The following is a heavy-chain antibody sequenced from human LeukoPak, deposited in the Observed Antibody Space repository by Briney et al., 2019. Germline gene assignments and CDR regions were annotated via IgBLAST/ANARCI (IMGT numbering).Heavy chain of an antibody. Sequence: AASVKVSCKASGGTFSSYGISWVRQAPGQGLEWMGWISAYNGNTNYAQKLQGRVTMTTDTSTSTAYMELRSLRSDDTAVYYCARVASSGYAFDIWGQGTMVTVSS. J-gene: IGHJ3*02. CDR3: ARVASSGYAFDI. V-gene: IGHV1-18*01. CDR1: GGTFSSYG. CDR2: ISAYNGNT. D-gene: IGHD3-22*01.